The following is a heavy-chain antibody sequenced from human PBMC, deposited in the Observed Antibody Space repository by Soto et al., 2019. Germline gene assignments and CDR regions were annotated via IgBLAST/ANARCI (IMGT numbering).Heavy chain of an antibody. CDR1: GFTFSSYA. CDR3: AKDSFCSSTGCSLYYYGMDV. J-gene: IGHJ6*02. CDR2: ISGSGGST. D-gene: IGHD2-2*01. Sequence: GGSLRLSCAASGFTFSSYAMSWVRQAPGKGLEWVSAISGSGGSTYYADSVKGRFTISRDNSKNTLYLQMNSLRAEDTAVYYRAKDSFCSSTGCSLYYYGMDVWGQGTTVTASS. V-gene: IGHV3-23*01.